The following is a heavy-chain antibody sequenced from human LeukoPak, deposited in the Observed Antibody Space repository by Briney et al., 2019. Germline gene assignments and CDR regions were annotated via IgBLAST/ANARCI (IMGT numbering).Heavy chain of an antibody. CDR2: INPKSGVT. D-gene: IGHD3-22*01. CDR1: GYTFTGHY. V-gene: IGHV1-2*02. Sequence: ASVKVSCKASGYTFTGHYMHWVRQAPGQGPEWMGWINPKSGVTNYAQTLQGGGPMTRDTSISTVYMELSRLPTDDTAVYFCARALRYDDSSGYYAYWGQGTLVTVSS. J-gene: IGHJ4*02. CDR3: ARALRYDDSSGYYAY.